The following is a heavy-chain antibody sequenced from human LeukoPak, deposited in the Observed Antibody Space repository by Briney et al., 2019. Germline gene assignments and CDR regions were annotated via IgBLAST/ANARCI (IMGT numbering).Heavy chain of an antibody. Sequence: SVKVSCKASGYTFTSYYMHWVRQAPGQGLEWMGGIIPIFGTANYAQKFQGRVTITADESTSTAYMELSSLRSEDTAVYYCARVGDYGGNFHFDYWGQGTLVTVSS. V-gene: IGHV1-69*13. J-gene: IGHJ4*02. CDR1: GYTFTSYY. D-gene: IGHD4-23*01. CDR3: ARVGDYGGNFHFDY. CDR2: IIPIFGTA.